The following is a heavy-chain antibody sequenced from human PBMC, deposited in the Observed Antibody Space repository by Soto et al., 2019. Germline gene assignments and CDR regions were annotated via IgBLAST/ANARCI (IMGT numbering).Heavy chain of an antibody. CDR1: GGSISSYY. D-gene: IGHD2-15*01. CDR2: IYYSGST. V-gene: IGHV4-59*01. J-gene: IGHJ4*02. Sequence: SETLSLTCTVSGGSISSYYWSWIRQPPGKGLEWIGYIYYSGSTNYNPSLKSRVTISVDTSKNQFSLKLSSVTAADTAVYYCARLSSGGTNYHDYFDYWGQGTLVTVSS. CDR3: ARLSSGGTNYHDYFDY.